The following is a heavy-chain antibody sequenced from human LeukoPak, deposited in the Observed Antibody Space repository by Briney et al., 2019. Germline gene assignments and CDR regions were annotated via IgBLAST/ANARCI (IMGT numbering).Heavy chain of an antibody. V-gene: IGHV3-7*01. CDR3: ARDAPYQLLYGA. J-gene: IGHJ5*02. CDR2: IKQDGSEK. Sequence: GGSLRLSCAASGFTLSSYWMSWGRQAPGTGLGWVANIKQDGSEKYYVDSVKGRFTISRDNAKNSLYLQMNSLRAEDTAVYYCARDAPYQLLYGAWGQGTLVTVSS. CDR1: GFTLSSYW. D-gene: IGHD2-2*02.